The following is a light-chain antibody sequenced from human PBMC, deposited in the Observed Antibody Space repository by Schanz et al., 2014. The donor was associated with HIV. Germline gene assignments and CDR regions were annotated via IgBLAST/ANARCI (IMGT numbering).Light chain of an antibody. CDR3: MQTLQTLS. V-gene: IGKV2-28*01. Sequence: DIVMSQSPVSLLVTPGEPASISCRSNQSLLHTSGYHYLDWYLQKPGQSPQLLIYLASNRASGVSDRFSGSGSGTYFTLKIIRVEAEDIGIYYCMQTLQTLSFGQGTRLEIK. J-gene: IGKJ5*01. CDR1: QSLLHTSGYHY. CDR2: LAS.